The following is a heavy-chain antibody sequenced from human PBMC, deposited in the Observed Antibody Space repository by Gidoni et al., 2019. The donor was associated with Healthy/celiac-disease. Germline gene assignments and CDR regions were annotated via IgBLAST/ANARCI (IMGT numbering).Heavy chain of an antibody. CDR1: GYTFTSYY. V-gene: IGHV1-46*01. J-gene: IGHJ6*02. CDR3: ARDPYSYGYGYYYGMDV. CDR2: INPSGGST. Sequence: QVQLVQSGAEVKKPGASVKVSCKAYGYTFTSYYMHWVRQAPGQGLEWMGIINPSGGSTSYAQKFQGRVTITRDTSTSTVYMELSSLRSEDTAVYYCARDPYSYGYGYYYGMDVWGQGTTVTVSS. D-gene: IGHD5-18*01.